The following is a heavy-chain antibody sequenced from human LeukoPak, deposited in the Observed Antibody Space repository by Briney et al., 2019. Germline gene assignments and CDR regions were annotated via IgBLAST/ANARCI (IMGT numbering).Heavy chain of an antibody. Sequence: GRSLRLSCAASGFTFSSYGMHWVRQVPGKGLEWVAVIWYDGSNKYYVDSVKGRFTISRDNSKNTLDLQMNSLRAEDTAVYYCVREVHGVGSYYSPGLDYWGQGTLVTVSS. CDR2: IWYDGSNK. D-gene: IGHD3-10*01. CDR3: VREVHGVGSYYSPGLDY. CDR1: GFTFSSYG. V-gene: IGHV3-33*01. J-gene: IGHJ4*02.